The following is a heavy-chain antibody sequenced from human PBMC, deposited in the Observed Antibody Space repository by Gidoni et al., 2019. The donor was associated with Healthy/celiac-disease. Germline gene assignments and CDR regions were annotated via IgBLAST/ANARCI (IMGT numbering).Heavy chain of an antibody. CDR1: GFTFSSYA. CDR2: ISGSGGST. J-gene: IGHJ5*02. V-gene: IGHV3-23*01. CDR3: AKDLSDFWSGYYPPGDWFDP. D-gene: IGHD3-3*01. Sequence: EVQLLESGGGLVQPGGSLRLSCAASGFTFSSYAMSWVRQAPGKGLEWVSAISGSGGSTYYADSVKGRFTISRDNSKNTLYLQMNSLRAEDTAVYYCAKDLSDFWSGYYPPGDWFDPWGQGTLVTVSS.